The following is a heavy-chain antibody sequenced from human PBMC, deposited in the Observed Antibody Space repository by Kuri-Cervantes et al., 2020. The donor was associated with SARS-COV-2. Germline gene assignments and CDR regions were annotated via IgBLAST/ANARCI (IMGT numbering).Heavy chain of an antibody. J-gene: IGHJ5*02. D-gene: IGHD6-19*01. Sequence: GESLKISCEVSGFLFSASAIHWVRQAPGKGLEWVSGINWNGGSTGYADSVKGRFTISRDNAKNSLYLQMNSLRAEDTAVYYCARDLAAVAGGGWFDPWGQGTLVTVSS. CDR3: ARDLAAVAGGGWFDP. CDR1: GFLFSASA. CDR2: INWNGGST. V-gene: IGHV3-20*04.